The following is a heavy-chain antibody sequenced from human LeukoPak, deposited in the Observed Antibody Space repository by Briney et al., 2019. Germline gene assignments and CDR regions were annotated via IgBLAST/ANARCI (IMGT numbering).Heavy chain of an antibody. CDR1: GFTFDDYG. Sequence: PGGSLRLSCVASGFTFDDYGMGWVRQAPGKGLEWVSGINWNGASTGYADSVRGRFTISRDNAKNSLYLQMNSLRADDTAVYYCARGQSRYFDWYLGFFDYWGQGTLVTVSS. V-gene: IGHV3-20*04. CDR3: ARGQSRYFDWYLGFFDY. J-gene: IGHJ4*02. CDR2: INWNGAST. D-gene: IGHD3-9*01.